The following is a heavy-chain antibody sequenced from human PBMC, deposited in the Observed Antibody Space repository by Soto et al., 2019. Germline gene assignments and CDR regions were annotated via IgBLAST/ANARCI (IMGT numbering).Heavy chain of an antibody. Sequence: SETLSLTCTVSGGSISSSSYYWGWIRQPPGKGLEWIGSIYYSGSTYYNPSLKSRVTISVDTSKNQFSLKLSSVTAADTAVYYCARQLKNSAKTIVVVVAALHYFDYWGQGTLVTVSS. J-gene: IGHJ4*02. CDR1: GGSISSSSYY. CDR3: ARQLKNSAKTIVVVVAALHYFDY. CDR2: IYYSGST. V-gene: IGHV4-39*01. D-gene: IGHD2-15*01.